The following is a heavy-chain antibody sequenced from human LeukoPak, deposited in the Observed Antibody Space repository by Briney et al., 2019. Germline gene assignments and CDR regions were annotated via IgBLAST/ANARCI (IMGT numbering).Heavy chain of an antibody. Sequence: RSSETLPLTCTVSGGPISCYYWSWIPQPPGKGVEWLGQIDYSGSTNYNPSLKSRVTISVDTSKNQFSLKLSSVTAADTAVYYCARDSNILTGYRDAFDIWGQGTMVTVSS. CDR2: IDYSGST. V-gene: IGHV4-59*01. D-gene: IGHD3-9*01. CDR3: ARDSNILTGYRDAFDI. J-gene: IGHJ3*02. CDR1: GGPISCYY.